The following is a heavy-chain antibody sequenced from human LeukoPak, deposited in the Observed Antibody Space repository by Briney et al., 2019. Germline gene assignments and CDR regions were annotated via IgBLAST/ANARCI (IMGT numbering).Heavy chain of an antibody. CDR3: AKDIVPDPAAEWSEYYFDY. D-gene: IGHD3-3*01. CDR1: GFTLRSHW. J-gene: IGHJ4*02. Sequence: GGSLRLSCAASGFTLRSHWMHWVRQAPGKGLEWVSLISWDGGSTYYADSVKGRFTISRDNSKNSLYLQMNSLRTEDTALYYCAKDIVPDPAAEWSEYYFDYWGQGTLVTVSS. V-gene: IGHV3-43*01. CDR2: ISWDGGST.